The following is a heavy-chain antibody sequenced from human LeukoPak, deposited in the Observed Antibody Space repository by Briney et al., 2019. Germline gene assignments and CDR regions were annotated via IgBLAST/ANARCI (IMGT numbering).Heavy chain of an antibody. Sequence: GASVKVSCKASGGTFSSYAISWVRQAPGQGLEWMGWINTNTGNPTYAQGFTGRFVFSLDTSVSTAYLQISSLKAEDTAVYYCARDLSNTHIPYYYYYGMDVWGQGTTVTVSS. CDR1: GGTFSSYA. D-gene: IGHD4-11*01. CDR3: ARDLSNTHIPYYYYYGMDV. V-gene: IGHV7-4-1*02. CDR2: INTNTGNP. J-gene: IGHJ6*02.